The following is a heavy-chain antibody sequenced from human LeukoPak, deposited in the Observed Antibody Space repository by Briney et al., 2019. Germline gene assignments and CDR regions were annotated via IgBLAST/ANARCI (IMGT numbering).Heavy chain of an antibody. CDR2: ISSSSIYI. CDR3: AREMGGGYSYGKKKTNRHYYYYGMDV. CDR1: GFTFSTYS. Sequence: KPGGSLRLSCAASGFTFSTYSMNWVRQAPGKGLEWVSSISSSSIYIYYADSVKGRFTISRDNAKNSLYLQMNSLRAEDTAVYYCAREMGGGYSYGKKKTNRHYYYYGMDVWGQGTTVTVSS. J-gene: IGHJ6*02. D-gene: IGHD5-18*01. V-gene: IGHV3-21*01.